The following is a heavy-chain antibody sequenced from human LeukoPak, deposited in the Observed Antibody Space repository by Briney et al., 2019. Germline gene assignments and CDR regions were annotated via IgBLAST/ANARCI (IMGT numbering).Heavy chain of an antibody. V-gene: IGHV5-51*01. J-gene: IGHJ5*02. CDR1: GYSFTSYW. CDR2: IYPGDSDT. CDR3: ARHRTDENRGYNWFDP. Sequence: GESLKISCKNSGYSFTSYWIGWVRQMPGKGLEWMGIIYPGDSDTRYSPSFQGQVTISADKSTSTAYLQWSSLKASDTAMYYCARHRTDENRGYNWFDPWGQGTLVTVSS.